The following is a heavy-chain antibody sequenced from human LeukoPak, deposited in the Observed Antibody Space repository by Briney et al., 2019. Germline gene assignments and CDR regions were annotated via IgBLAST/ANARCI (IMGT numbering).Heavy chain of an antibody. Sequence: GGSLRLSCAASGFTFSSYSMNWVRQAPGKGLEWVSYISSSSTIYYADSVKGRFTISRDNAKNSLYLQMNSLRAEDTAVYYCARRRSGYRYYFDYWGQGTLVTVSS. J-gene: IGHJ4*02. D-gene: IGHD3-3*01. CDR1: GFTFSSYS. CDR2: ISSSSTI. V-gene: IGHV3-48*04. CDR3: ARRRSGYRYYFDY.